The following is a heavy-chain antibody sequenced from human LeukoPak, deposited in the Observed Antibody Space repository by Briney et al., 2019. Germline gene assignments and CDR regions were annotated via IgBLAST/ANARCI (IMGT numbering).Heavy chain of an antibody. CDR3: ASIPISSRYYFDY. V-gene: IGHV4-39*01. CDR2: IYYSGST. J-gene: IGHJ4*02. Sequence: GSLRLSCAASGFTFSSYAMSWVRQPPGKGLEWIGSIYYSGSTYYNPSLKSRVTISVDTSKNQFSLKLSSVTAADTAVYYCASIPISSRYYFDYWGQGTLVTVSS. CDR1: GFTFSSYA. D-gene: IGHD2-2*02.